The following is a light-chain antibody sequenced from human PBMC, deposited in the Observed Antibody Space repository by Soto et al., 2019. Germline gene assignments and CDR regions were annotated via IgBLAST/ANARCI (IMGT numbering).Light chain of an antibody. J-gene: IGKJ1*01. V-gene: IGKV1-5*01. CDR1: QSISTW. CDR2: DAS. Sequence: DIQMTQSPSTLSASVGDRVSITCRASQSISTWLAWYQQKPGKAPNLLIYDASSLESGVPSRFSGSGSGTEFTLTISSLQPDDFATYYCQQYQGYSGTFGQGTKVDI. CDR3: QQYQGYSGT.